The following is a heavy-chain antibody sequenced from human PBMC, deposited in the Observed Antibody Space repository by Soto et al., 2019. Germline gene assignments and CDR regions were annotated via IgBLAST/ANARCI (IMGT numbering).Heavy chain of an antibody. CDR1: GFTFTNYW. Sequence: PGGSLRLSCAVSGFTFTNYWMHWVRQAPGKGLVWVSFINSDGSTTRYADSVQGRFTISRDNAKNTLYLQMNSLRADDTAVYFCARDKSGPADYWGQGTLVTVSS. V-gene: IGHV3-74*01. CDR3: ARDKSGPADY. CDR2: INSDGSTT. J-gene: IGHJ4*02. D-gene: IGHD5-12*01.